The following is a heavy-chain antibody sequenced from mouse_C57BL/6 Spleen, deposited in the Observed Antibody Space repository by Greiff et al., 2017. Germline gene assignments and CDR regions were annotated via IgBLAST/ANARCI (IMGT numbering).Heavy chain of an antibody. CDR1: GYTFTSYW. D-gene: IGHD3-2*02. Sequence: VQLQQPGAELVKPGASVKLSCKASGYTFTSYWMHWVKQSPGQGLEWIGMIHPNSGSTNYNEKFKSKATLTVDKSSSTAYMQLSSLTSEDSAVYYCARQLRLPCFAYWCQRTLVTVSA. CDR3: ARQLRLPCFAY. CDR2: IHPNSGST. V-gene: IGHV1-64*01. J-gene: IGHJ3*01.